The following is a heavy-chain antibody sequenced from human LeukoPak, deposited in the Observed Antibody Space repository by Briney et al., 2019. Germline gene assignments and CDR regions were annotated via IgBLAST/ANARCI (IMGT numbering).Heavy chain of an antibody. CDR2: IYYTGTT. V-gene: IGHV4-59*01. Sequence: SETLSLTCTVSRGSISTYYWNWIRQPPGKGLEWVGYIYYTGTTDYNPSLKSRVTMSVDASKNQFSLKLTSVTTADTAVYYCAREGHYYASGSGAFDIWGQGTAITVSS. D-gene: IGHD3-10*01. CDR1: RGSISTYY. CDR3: AREGHYYASGSGAFDI. J-gene: IGHJ3*02.